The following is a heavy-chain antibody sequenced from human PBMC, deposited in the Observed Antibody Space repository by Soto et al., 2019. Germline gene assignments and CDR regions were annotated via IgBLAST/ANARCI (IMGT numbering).Heavy chain of an antibody. Sequence: PSETLSLTCAVYGGSFSCYYWSWIRQPPGKGLEWIGEINHSGSTNYNPSLKSRVTISVDTSKNQFSLKLSSVTAADTAVYYCARNSAVWDAFDIWGQGTMVTVSS. D-gene: IGHD3-16*01. J-gene: IGHJ3*02. CDR2: INHSGST. CDR1: GGSFSCYY. V-gene: IGHV4-34*01. CDR3: ARNSAVWDAFDI.